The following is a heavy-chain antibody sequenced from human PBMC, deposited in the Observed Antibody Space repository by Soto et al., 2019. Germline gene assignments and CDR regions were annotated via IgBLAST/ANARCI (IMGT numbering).Heavy chain of an antibody. V-gene: IGHV5-51*01. CDR2: IYPGDSDT. CDR3: ARLQAAMPAAAGMDV. CDR1: GYIFTNSW. Sequence: GESLKISCKGSGYIFTNSWIGWVRQMPGKGLEWMGIIYPGDSDTRYSPSFQGQVTISADKSITTAYLQWSSLAASDTAMYYCARLQAAMPAAAGMDVWGQGTAVTVSS. J-gene: IGHJ6*02. D-gene: IGHD2-2*01.